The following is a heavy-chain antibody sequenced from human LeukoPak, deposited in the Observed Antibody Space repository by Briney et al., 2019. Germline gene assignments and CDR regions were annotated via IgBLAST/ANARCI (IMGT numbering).Heavy chain of an antibody. CDR1: GGSISSGSYY. D-gene: IGHD2-2*01. CDR2: IYTSGST. CDR3: AREALVVVPAATYNWFDP. Sequence: SGTLSLTCTVSGGSISSGSYYWSWIRQPAGKGLEWIGRIYTSGSTNYNPSLKSRVTISVDTSKNQFSLKLSSVTAADTAVYYCAREALVVVPAATYNWFDPWGQGTLVTVSS. V-gene: IGHV4-61*02. J-gene: IGHJ5*02.